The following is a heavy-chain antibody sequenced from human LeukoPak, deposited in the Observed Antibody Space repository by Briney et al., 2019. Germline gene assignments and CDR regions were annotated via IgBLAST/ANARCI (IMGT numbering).Heavy chain of an antibody. CDR2: IYSHNGST. V-gene: IGHV1-2*02. D-gene: IGHD3-16*01. J-gene: IGHJ4*02. CDR3: ARGAVRFGDY. CDR1: GYKFTVDY. Sequence: ASVKVSCKSSGYKFTVDYIHWVRQAPGQGLEWMGWIYSHNGSTHYAQEFQGRVTMTRDTSTSTAYMELSGLRLDDTAVYYCARGAVRFGDYWGQGTLVTVSA.